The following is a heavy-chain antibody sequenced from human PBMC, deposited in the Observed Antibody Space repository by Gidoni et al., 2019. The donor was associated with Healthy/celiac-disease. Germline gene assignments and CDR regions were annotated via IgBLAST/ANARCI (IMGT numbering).Heavy chain of an antibody. CDR2: IYYSGST. J-gene: IGHJ3*02. D-gene: IGHD1-1*01. V-gene: IGHV4-30-4*01. CDR3: DRARYNWNDGVWDAFDI. CDR1: GGSLRSGDYY. Sequence: QVQLQESGPGLVKPSQTLSLTCTGSGGSLRSGDYYWSWIRQHPGKGLEWMWYIYYSGSTYYNPSLKSRVTISVDTSKTQFSLKLSSVTAADTAVYYCDRARYNWNDGVWDAFDIWGQGTMVTVSS.